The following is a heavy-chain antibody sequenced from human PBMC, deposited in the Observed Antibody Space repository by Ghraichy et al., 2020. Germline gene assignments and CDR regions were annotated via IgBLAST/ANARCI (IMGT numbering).Heavy chain of an antibody. D-gene: IGHD3-16*02. J-gene: IGHJ4*02. V-gene: IGHV3-74*01. Sequence: GGSLRLSCAASGFTFSSYWMHWVRQAPGKGLVWVSRINSDGSSTSSADSVKGRFTISRDNAKNTLYLQMNSLRAEDTAVYYCARDGTFGGVIAFDYWGQGTLVTVSS. CDR1: GFTFSSYW. CDR3: ARDGTFGGVIAFDY. CDR2: INSDGSST.